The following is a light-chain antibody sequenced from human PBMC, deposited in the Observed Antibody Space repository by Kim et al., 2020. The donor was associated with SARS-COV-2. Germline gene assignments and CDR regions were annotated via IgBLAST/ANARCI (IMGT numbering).Light chain of an antibody. V-gene: IGKV3-20*01. Sequence: EIVLTQSPDTLSLSPGERATLSCRASRSVSNSYLAWYQQKPGQTLRLLIYGASSRATGIPDRFSGSGSGTDFTLTISGLEPEDFAVYYCQQYGSSPRTFGQGTKLEI. CDR2: GAS. J-gene: IGKJ1*01. CDR1: RSVSNSY. CDR3: QQYGSSPRT.